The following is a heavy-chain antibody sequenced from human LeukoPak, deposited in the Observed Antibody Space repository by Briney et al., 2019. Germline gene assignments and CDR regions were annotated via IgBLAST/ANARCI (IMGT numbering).Heavy chain of an antibody. CDR3: ARPPYGGVDY. CDR2: IYSGGSI. V-gene: IGHV3-66*04. Sequence: PGGSLRLSCAASGLTVSSYMSWVRQAPGKGLEWVSVIYSGGSIYYADSVKGRFTISRDKSKNTQYLQMNSLRAEDTAVYYCARPPYGGVDYWGQGTLVTVSS. D-gene: IGHD4-23*01. J-gene: IGHJ4*02. CDR1: GLTVSSY.